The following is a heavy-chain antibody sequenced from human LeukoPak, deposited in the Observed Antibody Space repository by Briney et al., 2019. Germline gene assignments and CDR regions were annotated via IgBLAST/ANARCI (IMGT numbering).Heavy chain of an antibody. CDR2: IYYSGST. CDR3: AGTYYYDSSGYHYFDY. CDR1: GGSISSYY. D-gene: IGHD3-22*01. J-gene: IGHJ4*02. V-gene: IGHV4-59*01. Sequence: SETLSLTCTVSGGSISSYYWSWIRQPPGKGLEWIGYIYYSGSTNYNPSLKSRVTISVDTSKNQFSLKLSSVTAADTAVYYCAGTYYYDSSGYHYFDYWGQGTLVTVSS.